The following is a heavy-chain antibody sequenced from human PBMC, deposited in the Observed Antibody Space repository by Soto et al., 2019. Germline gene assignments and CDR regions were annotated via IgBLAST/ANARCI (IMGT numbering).Heavy chain of an antibody. CDR3: AKGPDPGAFDI. D-gene: IGHD3-10*01. V-gene: IGHV3-23*01. J-gene: IGHJ3*02. Sequence: EVQLLESGGGLVQPGGSLRLSCAASGFTFSSYAMSWVHQAPGKGLEWVSTFRGTGDGTYYADSVRGRFTVSRDNSKNTLYLQMNGLRGGDTAVYYCAKGPDPGAFDIWGPGTMVTVSS. CDR1: GFTFSSYA. CDR2: FRGTGDGT.